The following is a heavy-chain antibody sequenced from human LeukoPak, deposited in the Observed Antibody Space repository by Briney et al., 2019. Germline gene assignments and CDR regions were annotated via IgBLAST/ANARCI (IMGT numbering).Heavy chain of an antibody. CDR1: GFTVSSNY. CDR2: IGGGGTNT. CDR3: ARASDSSGYTPFDY. D-gene: IGHD3-22*01. V-gene: IGHV3-53*01. Sequence: PGGSLRLSCAASGFTVSSNYMSWVRQAPGKGLEWVSAIGGGGTNTYYANSVRGRFTISRDNSRNTLFLQMNSLRAEDTAVYYCARASDSSGYTPFDYWGQGTLVTVSS. J-gene: IGHJ4*02.